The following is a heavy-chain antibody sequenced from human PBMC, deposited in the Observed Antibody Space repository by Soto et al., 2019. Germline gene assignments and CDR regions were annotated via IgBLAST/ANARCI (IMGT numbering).Heavy chain of an antibody. J-gene: IGHJ5*02. D-gene: IGHD1-7*01. V-gene: IGHV4-30-2*01. CDR2: IYHSGST. Sequence: QLQLQESGSGLVKPSQTLSLTCAVSGGSISSGGYSWSWIRQPPGKGLEWIGYIYHSGSTYYNPSLKSRVTISVDRSKNQFSLKLSSVTAADTAVYYCARGTTRWRPQSNWFEPWGQGTLVTVSS. CDR3: ARGTTRWRPQSNWFEP. CDR1: GGSISSGGYS.